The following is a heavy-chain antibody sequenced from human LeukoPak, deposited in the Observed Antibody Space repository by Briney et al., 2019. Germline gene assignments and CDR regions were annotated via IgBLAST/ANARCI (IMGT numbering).Heavy chain of an antibody. Sequence: GESLQISCQGSGYSFATYWIGWVRQMPGRGLEWMGIIYPRDSDTRYSPSFQGQVTISVDKSINTAYLQWSSLKASDTAMYHCARLYSSGWCDYWGQGTLVTVSS. CDR2: IYPRDSDT. J-gene: IGHJ4*02. CDR1: GYSFATYW. CDR3: ARLYSSGWCDY. D-gene: IGHD6-19*01. V-gene: IGHV5-51*01.